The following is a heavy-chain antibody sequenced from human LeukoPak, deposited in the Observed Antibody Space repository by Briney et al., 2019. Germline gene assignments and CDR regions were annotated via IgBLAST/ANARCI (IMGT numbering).Heavy chain of an antibody. CDR3: ARAVTSMDGY. Sequence: QPGGSLRLSCAASGFTFSSYWMTWVRQAPGKGLEWVASLNEDGSKRSYVGSVKGRFTISRDNAQKSMYLQMNSPTAEDTAVYYCARAVTSMDGYWGQGTLVTVSS. D-gene: IGHD5-18*01. J-gene: IGHJ4*02. V-gene: IGHV3-7*03. CDR1: GFTFSSYW. CDR2: LNEDGSKR.